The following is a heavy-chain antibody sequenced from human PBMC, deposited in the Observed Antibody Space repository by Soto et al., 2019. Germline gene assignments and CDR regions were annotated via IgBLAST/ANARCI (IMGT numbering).Heavy chain of an antibody. V-gene: IGHV4-34*01. J-gene: IGHJ4*02. D-gene: IGHD5-18*01. CDR2: INHSGST. Sequence: ETLSLTCAVYGGSFSGYYWSWIRQPPGKGLEWIGEINHSGSTNYNPSLKSRVTISVDTSKNQFSLKLSSVTAADTAVYYCARSTGETGTAMVTNDYWGQGTLVTVSS. CDR3: ARSTGETGTAMVTNDY. CDR1: GGSFSGYY.